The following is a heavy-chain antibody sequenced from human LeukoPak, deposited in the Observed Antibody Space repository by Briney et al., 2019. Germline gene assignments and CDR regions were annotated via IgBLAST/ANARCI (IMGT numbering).Heavy chain of an antibody. Sequence: PSETLSLTCSVSGGSISNYYWSWIRQPPGKGLEWIGSIYHSGSTYYNPSLKSRVTMSVDTSKNQFSLKLRSVTAADTALYYCARADYSSTWSHDYYYMDVWGKGTTVTVSS. CDR2: IYHSGST. J-gene: IGHJ6*03. V-gene: IGHV4-59*04. CDR3: ARADYSSTWSHDYYYMDV. CDR1: GGSISNYY. D-gene: IGHD6-13*01.